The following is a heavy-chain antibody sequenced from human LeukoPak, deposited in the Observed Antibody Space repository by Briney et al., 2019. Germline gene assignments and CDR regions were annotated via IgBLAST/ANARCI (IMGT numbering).Heavy chain of an antibody. V-gene: IGHV3-48*03. CDR1: GFTFSSYE. J-gene: IGHJ4*02. CDR3: ARGGGSEFDY. CDR2: ISSSGSTI. D-gene: IGHD3-10*01. Sequence: GGSLRLSCATSGFTFSSYEMNWVREAPGEGLEWVSYISSSGSTIYYADSVKGRFTISRDNAKTSLYRQMNSLRAQDTAAYYCARGGGSEFDYWGQGTLVTVPS.